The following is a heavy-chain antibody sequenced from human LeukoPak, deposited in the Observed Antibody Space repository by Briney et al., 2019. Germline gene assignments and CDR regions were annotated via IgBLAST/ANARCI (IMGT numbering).Heavy chain of an antibody. CDR1: GGTFSSYA. Sequence: GASVTVSCKASGGTFSSYASSWVRQVPGQGLEWMGGIIPIFGTANYAQKFQGRVTITADESTSTAYMELSSLRSEDTAVYYCARAGWYNGATRYYYYGMDVWGQGTTVTVSS. CDR2: IIPIFGTA. J-gene: IGHJ6*02. V-gene: IGHV1-69*13. D-gene: IGHD1-14*01. CDR3: ARAGWYNGATRYYYYGMDV.